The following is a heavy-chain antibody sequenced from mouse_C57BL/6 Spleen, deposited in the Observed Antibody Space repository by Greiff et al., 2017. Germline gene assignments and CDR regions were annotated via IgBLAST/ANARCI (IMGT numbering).Heavy chain of an antibody. CDR1: GYAFSSSW. Sequence: VQLQQSGPELVKPGASVKISCKASGYAFSSSWMNWVKQRPGKGLEWIGRLYPGDGDTNYNGKFKGKATLTADKSSSTAYMQLSSLTSEDSAVYFCARGSYYFDYWGQGTTLTVSS. V-gene: IGHV1-82*01. J-gene: IGHJ2*01. CDR3: ARGSYYFDY. CDR2: LYPGDGDT.